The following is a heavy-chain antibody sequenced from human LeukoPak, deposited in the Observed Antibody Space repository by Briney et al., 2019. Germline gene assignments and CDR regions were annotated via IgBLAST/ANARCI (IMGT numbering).Heavy chain of an antibody. CDR1: GLTLSTYA. D-gene: IGHD3-10*01. J-gene: IGHJ4*02. Sequence: PGVSLRLPCAASGLTLSTYAMSWVRQAPGKGLEWVSAITSSGGSSYYADSVKGRFTISRDKSKNTLYLQMNSLRAEDTAVYYCAKQGTGSYYKTHDYWGQGTLVTVSS. V-gene: IGHV3-23*01. CDR3: AKQGTGSYYKTHDY. CDR2: ITSSGGSS.